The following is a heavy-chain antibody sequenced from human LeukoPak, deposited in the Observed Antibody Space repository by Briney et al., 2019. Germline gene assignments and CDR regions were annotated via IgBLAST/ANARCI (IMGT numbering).Heavy chain of an antibody. CDR1: GGSISSYY. CDR2: IYYSGST. V-gene: IGHV4-59*01. D-gene: IGHD5-12*01. CDR3: ARRLQSLYYFDY. Sequence: SETLSLTCSVSGGSISSYYWSWIRQPPGKGLEYIGYIYYSGSTNYNPSLKSRVTISIDTSKNQFSLRLSSVTAADTAVYYCARRLQSLYYFDYWGQGTLVTVSS. J-gene: IGHJ4*02.